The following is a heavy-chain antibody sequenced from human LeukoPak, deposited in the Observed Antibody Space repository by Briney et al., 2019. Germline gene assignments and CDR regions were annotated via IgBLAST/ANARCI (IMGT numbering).Heavy chain of an antibody. CDR1: GGSINSHY. CDR2: IYYTGKN. V-gene: IGHV4-59*08. CDR3: VRRDTGWNYFDY. Sequence: KPSETLSLTCAVSGGSINSHYWAWIRQPPGKGLQWIGDIYYTGKNNYNPRLKSRVTISLDTSKDHLSLNLTSVLAADTAIYYCVRRDTGWNYFDYWGQGILVTVSS. D-gene: IGHD6-19*01. J-gene: IGHJ4*02.